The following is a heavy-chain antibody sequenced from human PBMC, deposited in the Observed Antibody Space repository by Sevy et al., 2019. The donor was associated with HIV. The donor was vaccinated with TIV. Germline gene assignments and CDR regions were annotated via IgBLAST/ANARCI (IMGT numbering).Heavy chain of an antibody. CDR1: GFAFSNYYA. CDR3: ARVEADYGGKLPVHYYYYYGMDV. V-gene: IGHV3-30-3*01. D-gene: IGHD4-17*01. J-gene: IGHJ6*02. CDR2: ISYDGSDK. Sequence: GGSLRLSCVASGFAFSNYYAMHWVRQAPGKGLEWVALISYDGSDKYYADSVKGRFTISRDNFKNTLFLQMNSLTTEDTAVYYCARVEADYGGKLPVHYYYYYGMDVWGQGTTVTVSS.